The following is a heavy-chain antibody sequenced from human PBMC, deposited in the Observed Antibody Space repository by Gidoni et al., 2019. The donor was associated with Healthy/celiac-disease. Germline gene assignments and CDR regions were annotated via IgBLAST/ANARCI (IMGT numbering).Heavy chain of an antibody. V-gene: IGHV1-2*02. D-gene: IGHD6-6*01. Sequence: QVQLVQSGAEVKKPGASVKVSCKASAYTFTGYYMPWVRQAHGQGREWMGWIHPNSGGTNYAQKFQGRVTMTRDTSISTAYMELSRLRSDDTAVYYCAREEGGEYSSSFFDYWGQGTLVTVSS. CDR1: AYTFTGYY. J-gene: IGHJ4*02. CDR2: IHPNSGGT. CDR3: AREEGGEYSSSFFDY.